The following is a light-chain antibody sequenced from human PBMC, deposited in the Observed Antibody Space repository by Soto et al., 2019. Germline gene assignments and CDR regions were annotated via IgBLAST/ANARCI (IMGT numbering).Light chain of an antibody. CDR2: GAS. V-gene: IGKV3-20*01. CDR1: QTVSSSY. CDR3: QQYSSSVWT. Sequence: EIVLTQSPGTLSLSPGERGTLSCRASQTVSSSYLAWYQQKPGQAPRLLIYGASSRATGIPDRFSGSGSGTDFTLNISRLEPEDFAVYYCQQYSSSVWTFGQGTKVAIK. J-gene: IGKJ1*01.